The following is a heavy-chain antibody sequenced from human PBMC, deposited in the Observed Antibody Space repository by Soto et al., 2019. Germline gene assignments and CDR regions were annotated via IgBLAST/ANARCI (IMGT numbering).Heavy chain of an antibody. Sequence: KPSETLSLTCAASGGSIISGGYSWSWIRQPPGKGLQWIGHIYEGGNTYYTPSLESRVAISTDKSKNQFSLRLSSVTAADTAVYYCVRRSPEDAFDIWGQGTMVTVSS. J-gene: IGHJ3*02. CDR2: IYEGGNT. CDR1: GGSIISGGYS. CDR3: VRRSPEDAFDI. V-gene: IGHV4-30-2*01.